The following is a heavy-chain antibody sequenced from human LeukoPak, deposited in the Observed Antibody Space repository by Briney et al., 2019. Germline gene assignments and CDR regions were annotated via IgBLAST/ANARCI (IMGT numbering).Heavy chain of an antibody. CDR2: ISGGGGNT. CDR3: ARGPIVGATTWFDP. Sequence: GGSLRLSCAASGFTFSSYGMSWVRQAPGKGLEWVSAISGGGGNTYYADSVKGRFTISRDNAKNMLYLQMNSLRVEDTAVYYCARGPIVGATTWFDPWGQGTLVTVSS. CDR1: GFTFSSYG. D-gene: IGHD1-26*01. J-gene: IGHJ5*02. V-gene: IGHV3-23*01.